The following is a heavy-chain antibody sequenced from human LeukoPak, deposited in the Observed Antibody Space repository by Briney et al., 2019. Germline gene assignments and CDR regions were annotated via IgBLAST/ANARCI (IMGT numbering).Heavy chain of an antibody. Sequence: SGGSLRLSCAASGFTFSSYWMHWVRQAPGKGMVWVSRINSDGSETSSAESLEGRFTISRDNARNMLYLQMNSLRPEDTAIYYCTSYRVLYGLDVWGQGTTVTVSS. CDR1: GFTFSSYW. CDR2: INSDGSET. D-gene: IGHD1-14*01. J-gene: IGHJ6*02. V-gene: IGHV3-74*01. CDR3: TSYRVLYGLDV.